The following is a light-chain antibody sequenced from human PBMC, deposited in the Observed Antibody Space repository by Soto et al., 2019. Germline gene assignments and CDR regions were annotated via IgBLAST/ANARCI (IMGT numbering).Light chain of an antibody. V-gene: IGKV1-39*01. CDR2: AAS. J-gene: IGKJ2*01. Sequence: DIQMTQSPSSLSATVGDRVTVTCRASQTSSSYLNWYQQKPGKAPKLLIYAASILQNGVPSRFSGSGSGTDFTLTISSLQPEDFASYYCQQSHSIPYTFGQGTKLEIK. CDR3: QQSHSIPYT. CDR1: QTSSSY.